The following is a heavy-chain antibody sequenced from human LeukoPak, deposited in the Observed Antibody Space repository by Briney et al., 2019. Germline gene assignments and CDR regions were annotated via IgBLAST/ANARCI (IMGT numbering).Heavy chain of an antibody. CDR3: ARRVAVTGYYGMDV. V-gene: IGHV4-39*01. Sequence: SETLFLTCTVSGGSIISSSYYWGWIRQPPGKGLEWIGSIYYSGSTYYNPSLKSRVTISVDTSKNQFSLKLSSVTAADTAVYYCARRVAVTGYYGMDVWGQGTTVTVSS. D-gene: IGHD6-19*01. CDR1: GGSIISSSYY. J-gene: IGHJ6*02. CDR2: IYYSGST.